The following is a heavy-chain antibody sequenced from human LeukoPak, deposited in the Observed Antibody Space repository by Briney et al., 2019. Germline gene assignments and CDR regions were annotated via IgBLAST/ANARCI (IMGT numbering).Heavy chain of an antibody. CDR3: ARGGGIQLWLLDY. CDR2: IIPIFGTA. CDR1: GGTFSSYA. Sequence: ASVKVSCKASGGTFSSYAISWVRQAPGQGLEWMGGIIPIFGTANYAQKFQGRVTITTDESTSTAYMELSSLRSEDTAVYYCARGGGIQLWLLDYWGQGTLVTVSS. D-gene: IGHD5-18*01. V-gene: IGHV1-69*05. J-gene: IGHJ4*02.